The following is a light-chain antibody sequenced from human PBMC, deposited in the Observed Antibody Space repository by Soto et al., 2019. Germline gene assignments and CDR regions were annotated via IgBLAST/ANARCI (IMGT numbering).Light chain of an antibody. V-gene: IGKV1-12*01. Sequence: DIQMTQSPSFVSASVGDRVSITCRASQGIGSWLAWYQQKPGTAPKLLTYSVSSLQSGVPSRFSGSGSGTDSTLTISSLQPEDFATYYCQQGSTFPTFGQGTKVDIK. CDR3: QQGSTFPT. J-gene: IGKJ1*01. CDR2: SVS. CDR1: QGIGSW.